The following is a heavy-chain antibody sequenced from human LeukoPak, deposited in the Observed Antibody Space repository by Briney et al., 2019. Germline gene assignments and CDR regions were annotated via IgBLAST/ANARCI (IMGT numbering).Heavy chain of an antibody. CDR2: IYYSGST. Sequence: SETLSLTCTVSGGSISSYYWSWIRQPPGKGLEWIGYIYYSGSTYYNPSLKSRVTISVDTSKNQFSLKLSSVTAADTAVYYCASTNYYYYMDVWGKGTTVTISS. CDR1: GGSISSYY. D-gene: IGHD1-1*01. V-gene: IGHV4-59*04. J-gene: IGHJ6*03. CDR3: ASTNYYYYMDV.